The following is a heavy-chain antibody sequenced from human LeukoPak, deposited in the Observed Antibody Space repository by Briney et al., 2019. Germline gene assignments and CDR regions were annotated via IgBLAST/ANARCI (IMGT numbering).Heavy chain of an antibody. CDR1: GFTFSNAW. V-gene: IGHV3-15*01. Sequence: GGSLRLSCAASGFTFSNAWMSWVRQAPGKGLEWVGRIKSKTDSGTTDYAAPVKGRFTISRDDSKNTLYLQMNSLKTEDTAVYYCTTLLSIAAAGTDYWGQGTLVTVSS. D-gene: IGHD6-13*01. CDR2: IKSKTDSGTT. CDR3: TTLLSIAAAGTDY. J-gene: IGHJ4*02.